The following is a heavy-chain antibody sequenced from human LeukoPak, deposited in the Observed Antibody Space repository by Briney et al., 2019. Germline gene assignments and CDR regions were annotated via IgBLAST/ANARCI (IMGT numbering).Heavy chain of an antibody. CDR2: ISGGGGAT. J-gene: IGHJ4*02. D-gene: IGHD3-22*01. CDR3: AKDIVGGSGYYVC. CDR1: GFTFSSYA. V-gene: IGHV3-23*01. Sequence: GGSLRLSCAASGFTFSSYAMSWVRQAPGKGLEWVSAISGGGGATYYTDSVRGRFTISRDNSKDTLYLQMNSLRAEDTAVYYCAKDIVGGSGYYVCWGQGTLVAVSS.